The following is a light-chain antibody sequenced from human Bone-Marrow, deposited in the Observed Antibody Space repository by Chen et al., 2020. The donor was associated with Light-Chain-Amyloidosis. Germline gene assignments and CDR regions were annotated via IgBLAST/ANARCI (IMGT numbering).Light chain of an antibody. CDR1: SNNVGDQG. CDR3: SAWDSSLSAWV. J-gene: IGLJ3*02. V-gene: IGLV10-54*01. CDR2: RND. Sequence: QAGLTQPPSVSKGLRQTATLPCTGNSNNVGDQGAAWLQQHQGHPPKLLSYRNDNRPSGISERLSASRSGSTASLTITGLQPEDEADYYCSAWDSSLSAWVFGGGTKLTVL.